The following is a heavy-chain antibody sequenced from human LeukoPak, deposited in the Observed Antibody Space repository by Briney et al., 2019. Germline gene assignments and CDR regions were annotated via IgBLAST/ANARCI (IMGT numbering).Heavy chain of an antibody. Sequence: ASVKVSCKASGYTFTGYYMHWMRQAPGQGLEWMGWINPNSGGINYAQKFQGRVTMTRDTSISTAYMELSRLRSDDTAVYYCARDRIPSSSWYGYFDYWGQGTLVTVSS. D-gene: IGHD6-13*01. J-gene: IGHJ4*02. CDR3: ARDRIPSSSWYGYFDY. CDR2: INPNSGGI. V-gene: IGHV1-2*02. CDR1: GYTFTGYY.